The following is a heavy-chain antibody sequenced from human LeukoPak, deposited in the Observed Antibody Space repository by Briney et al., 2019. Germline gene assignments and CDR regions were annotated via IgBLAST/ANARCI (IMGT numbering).Heavy chain of an antibody. CDR1: GFTVSSNY. V-gene: IGHV3-53*01. D-gene: IGHD5-24*01. J-gene: IGHJ3*02. CDR2: IYSGGST. CDR3: ARDRGDGYNGAFDI. Sequence: GGSLRLSCAASGFTVSSNYMSWVRQAPGKGLEWVSVIYSGGSTYYADSVKGRFTLSRDNSKNTLYLQMNSLRAEDTVVYYCARDRGDGYNGAFDIWGQGTMVTVSS.